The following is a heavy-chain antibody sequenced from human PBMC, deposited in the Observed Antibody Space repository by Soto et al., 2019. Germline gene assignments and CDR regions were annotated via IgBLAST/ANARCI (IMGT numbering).Heavy chain of an antibody. D-gene: IGHD2-2*01. CDR1: GFPFTSYA. J-gene: IGHJ4*02. CDR2: ISGSGGST. Sequence: PGGSLRLSCAASGFPFTSYAMSWVRQAPGKGLEWVSLISGSGGSTKDADSVKGRFAISRDSSKNTLYLQMNSLRAEDTAIYYCAKDRYCSSSTCHQAFDYWGQGTLVTVSS. CDR3: AKDRYCSSSTCHQAFDY. V-gene: IGHV3-23*01.